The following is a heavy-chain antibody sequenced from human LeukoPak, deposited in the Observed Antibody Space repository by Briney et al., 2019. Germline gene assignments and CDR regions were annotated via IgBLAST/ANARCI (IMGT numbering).Heavy chain of an antibody. Sequence: SQTLPLTCTVSGGSISSGDYYWSWIRQPPGKGLEWIGYIYYSGSTYYNPSLKSRVTISVDTSKNQFSLKLSSVTAADTAVYYCARAPAAAGTGDYFDYWGQGTLVTVSS. CDR3: ARAPAAAGTGDYFDY. V-gene: IGHV4-30-4*08. CDR1: GGSISSGDYY. D-gene: IGHD6-13*01. J-gene: IGHJ4*02. CDR2: IYYSGST.